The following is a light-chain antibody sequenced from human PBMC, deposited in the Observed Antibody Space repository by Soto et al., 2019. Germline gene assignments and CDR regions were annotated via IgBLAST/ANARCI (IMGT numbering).Light chain of an antibody. CDR3: CSYAGTYTLV. V-gene: IGLV2-14*01. CDR1: SSDVGGYKY. CDR2: EVS. J-gene: IGLJ3*02. Sequence: QSALTQPASVSGSPGQSITISCTGTSSDVGGYKYVSWYQQYPGKAPKLMIYEVSNRPSGVSNRFSGSKSGNTASLTISGLQAEDEADYYCCSYAGTYTLVFGGGTKLTVL.